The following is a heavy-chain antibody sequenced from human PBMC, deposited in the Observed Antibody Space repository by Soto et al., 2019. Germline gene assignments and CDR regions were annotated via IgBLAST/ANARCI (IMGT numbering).Heavy chain of an antibody. J-gene: IGHJ6*02. CDR3: ARRGYSGYDSYYYYYGMDV. CDR1: GYSFTSYL. D-gene: IGHD5-12*01. CDR2: IDPSDSYT. V-gene: IGHV5-10-1*01. Sequence: LKISCKGSGYSFTSYLISWVRQMPVKGLEWMGRIDPSDSYTNYSPSFQGHVTISADKSISTAYLQWSSLKASDTAMYYCARRGYSGYDSYYYYYGMDVWGQGTTVTVSS.